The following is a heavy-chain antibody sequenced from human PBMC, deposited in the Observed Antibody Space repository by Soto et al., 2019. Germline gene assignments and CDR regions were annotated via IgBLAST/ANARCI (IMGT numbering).Heavy chain of an antibody. CDR1: GYTFTGYY. V-gene: IGHV1-2*04. CDR3: ARGGEGLRFLEWLLYLDY. Sequence: ASVKVSCKASGYTFTGYYMHWVQQAPGQGLEWMGWINPNSGGTNYAQKFQGWVTMTRDTSISTAYMELSRLRSDDTAVYYCARGGEGLRFLEWLLYLDYWGQGTLVTVSS. D-gene: IGHD3-3*01. J-gene: IGHJ4*02. CDR2: INPNSGGT.